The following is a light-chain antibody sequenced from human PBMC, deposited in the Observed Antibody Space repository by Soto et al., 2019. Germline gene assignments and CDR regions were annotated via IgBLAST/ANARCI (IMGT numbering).Light chain of an antibody. CDR3: SSFKGTNYFV. CDR1: SSDVGAYTS. V-gene: IGLV2-14*01. Sequence: QSVLTQPASVSGSPGQSITISCTGTSSDVGAYTSVSWYQHHPGKAPKVMIYEVNKRPSGISNRFSGSKSVNTASLTISGLQPEDEAHYYCSSFKGTNYFVFGSGTKLTVL. J-gene: IGLJ1*01. CDR2: EVN.